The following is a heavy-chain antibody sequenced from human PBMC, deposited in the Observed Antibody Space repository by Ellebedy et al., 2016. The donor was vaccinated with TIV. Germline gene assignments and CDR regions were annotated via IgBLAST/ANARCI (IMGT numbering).Heavy chain of an antibody. Sequence: SETLSLTCTVSGGSISTYYWSWIRQTPGKGLEWIGNIYHSGSTYYNSSLKSRVTMSVDTSKNQFSLKLYSVTAADTAVYYCARYDILSSYRGGWGQGTLVTVSS. CDR1: GGSISTYY. CDR2: IYHSGST. V-gene: IGHV4-59*01. CDR3: ARYDILSSYRGG. J-gene: IGHJ4*02. D-gene: IGHD3-9*01.